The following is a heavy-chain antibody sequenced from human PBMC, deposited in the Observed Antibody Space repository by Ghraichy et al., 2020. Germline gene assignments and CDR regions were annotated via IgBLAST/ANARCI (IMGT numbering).Heavy chain of an antibody. V-gene: IGHV3-15*07. CDR3: TTGGITMIVVARVNAFDI. CDR2: IKSKTDGGTT. Sequence: LSLTCAASGFTFSNAWMNWVRQAPGKGLEWVGRIKSKTDGGTTDYAAPVKGRFTISRDDSKNTLYLQMNSLKTEDTAVYYCTTGGITMIVVARVNAFDIWGQGTMVTVSS. J-gene: IGHJ3*02. D-gene: IGHD3-22*01. CDR1: GFTFSNAW.